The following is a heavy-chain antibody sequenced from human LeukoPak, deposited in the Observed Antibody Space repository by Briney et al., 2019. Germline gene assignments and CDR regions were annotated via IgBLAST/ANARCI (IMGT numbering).Heavy chain of an antibody. D-gene: IGHD3-3*01. Sequence: PGGSLRLSCAPSGFTFSNYAMSWVRQAPGKGLEWVSAISGSGDSTYYTDSVKGRFTISRDNSKNTLFLQMNSLRAEDTAIYYCAQRGDYDLWSGYYDYWGQGTLVTVSS. V-gene: IGHV3-23*01. J-gene: IGHJ4*02. CDR1: GFTFSNYA. CDR2: ISGSGDST. CDR3: AQRGDYDLWSGYYDY.